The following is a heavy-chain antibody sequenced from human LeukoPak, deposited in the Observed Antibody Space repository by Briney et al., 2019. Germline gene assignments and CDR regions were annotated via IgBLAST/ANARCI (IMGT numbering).Heavy chain of an antibody. J-gene: IGHJ4*02. D-gene: IGHD2-2*02. Sequence: PSETLSLTWAVYGGSFSGYYWSWIRQPPGKGLEWIGEINHSGSTNYNPSLKSRATISVDTSKNQFSLKLSSVTAADTAVYYCARGRRYCSSTSCYTQKAYYFDYWGQGTLVTVS. CDR3: ARGRRYCSSTSCYTQKAYYFDY. CDR2: INHSGST. V-gene: IGHV4-34*01. CDR1: GGSFSGYY.